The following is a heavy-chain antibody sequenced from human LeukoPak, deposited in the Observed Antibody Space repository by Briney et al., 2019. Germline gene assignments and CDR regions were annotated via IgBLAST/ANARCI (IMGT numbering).Heavy chain of an antibody. Sequence: SETLSLTCAVYGGSFSGYYWSWIRQPPGKGLEWIGEINHSGSTNYNPSLKSRVTISVDTSKNQFSLKLSSVTAADTAVYYCARGYRYYGSGANPDYWGQGTLVTVSS. J-gene: IGHJ4*02. CDR1: GGSFSGYY. V-gene: IGHV4-34*01. CDR3: ARGYRYYGSGANPDY. D-gene: IGHD3-10*01. CDR2: INHSGST.